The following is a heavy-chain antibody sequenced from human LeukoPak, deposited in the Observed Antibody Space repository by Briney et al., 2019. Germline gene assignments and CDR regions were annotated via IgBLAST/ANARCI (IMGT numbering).Heavy chain of an antibody. CDR3: AKDSSGRLDY. J-gene: IGHJ4*02. V-gene: IGHV3-7*03. CDR1: GFTFSGCW. CDR2: IKEDGSKK. D-gene: IGHD6-25*01. Sequence: GGSLRLSCAASGFTFSGCWMTWVRQAPGKGLEWVANIKEDGSKKNYVDSVKGRFTIFRDNAKNSLYLQMNSLRAEDTAVYYCAKDSSGRLDYWGQGTLVTVSS.